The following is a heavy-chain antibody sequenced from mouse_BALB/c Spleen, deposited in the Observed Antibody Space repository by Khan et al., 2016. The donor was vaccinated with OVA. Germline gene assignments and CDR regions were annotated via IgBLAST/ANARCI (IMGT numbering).Heavy chain of an antibody. D-gene: IGHD1-2*01. CDR1: GYSITSGYA. CDR2: ISYIGFP. CDR3: ARGNYYGYDFDY. V-gene: IGHV3-2*02. Sequence: EVQLLESGPGLVKPSQSLSLTCTVTGYSITSGYAWNWIRQFPGNKLEWMGYISYIGFPSYTPSPKSRISTTRDTSKNQFFLQLNSVTTEDTATCYCARGNYYGYDFDYWGQGTTLTVSS. J-gene: IGHJ2*01.